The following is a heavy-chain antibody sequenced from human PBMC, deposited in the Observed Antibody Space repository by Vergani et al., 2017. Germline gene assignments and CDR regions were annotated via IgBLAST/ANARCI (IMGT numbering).Heavy chain of an antibody. CDR1: GFTFDDYA. J-gene: IGHJ6*03. CDR3: AKEGPVRGGLGYCTNGVCYKQPNYYYYYYMDV. CDR2: ISWNSGSI. D-gene: IGHD2-8*01. V-gene: IGHV3-9*01. Sequence: EVQLVESGGGLVQPGRSLRLSCAASGFTFDDYAMHWVRQAPGKGLEWVSGISWNSGSIGYADSVKGRFTISRDKAKNSLYLQMNSLRAEDTALYYCAKEGPVRGGLGYCTNGVCYKQPNYYYYYYMDVWGKGTTVTVSS.